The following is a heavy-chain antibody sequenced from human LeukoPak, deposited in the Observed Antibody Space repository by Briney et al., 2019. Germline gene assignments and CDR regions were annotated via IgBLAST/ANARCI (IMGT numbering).Heavy chain of an antibody. D-gene: IGHD6-13*01. V-gene: IGHV3-53*01. CDR3: ASDQGIAAAGWGYFDY. CDR2: IYFGGST. Sequence: GGSLRLSCAASGFTVSSNYMSWVRQAPGKGLEWVAVIYFGGSTYYSASVQGRFTISRDNSKNTMSLQMNSLRAEDTAVYYCASDQGIAAAGWGYFDYWGQGTLVTVSS. CDR1: GFTVSSNY. J-gene: IGHJ4*02.